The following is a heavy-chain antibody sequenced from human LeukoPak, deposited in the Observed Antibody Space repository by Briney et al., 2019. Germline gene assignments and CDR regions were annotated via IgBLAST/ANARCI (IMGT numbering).Heavy chain of an antibody. CDR1: GDSFSSANYY. D-gene: IGHD1-20*01. CDR3: VRGLTGYSYFFDY. Sequence: KPSETLSLTCTVSGDSFSSANYYWTWVRQPPGKGLEWIGYVYYDGSTYYHPSLQSRLAIPVDTSKNQFSLNLTSVTAADTAVYYCVRGLTGYSYFFDYWGQGALVTVSS. J-gene: IGHJ4*02. V-gene: IGHV4-30-4*08. CDR2: VYYDGST.